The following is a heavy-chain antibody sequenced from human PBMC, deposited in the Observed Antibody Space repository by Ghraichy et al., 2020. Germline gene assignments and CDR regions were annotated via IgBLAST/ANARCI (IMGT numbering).Heavy chain of an antibody. V-gene: IGHV3-23*01. CDR2: ISGSGGST. Sequence: GGSLRLSCAASGFTFSSYAMSWVRQAPGKGLEWVSAISGSGGSTYHADSVKGRFTISRDNSKNTLYLQMNSLRVEDTAVYYCAKVGAAAGTRRFGPWGQGTLVTVSP. CDR3: AKVGAAAGTRRFGP. CDR1: GFTFSSYA. J-gene: IGHJ5*02. D-gene: IGHD6-13*01.